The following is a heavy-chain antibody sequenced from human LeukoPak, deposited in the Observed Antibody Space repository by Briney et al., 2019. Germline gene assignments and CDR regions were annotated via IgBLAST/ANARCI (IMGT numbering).Heavy chain of an antibody. CDR3: AREIGSSAPLEP. Sequence: SETLSLTCAVYGGSFSGYYWSWIRQPPGKGLEWIGEINHSGSTNYNPSLKSRVTISVDASKNQFSLKLRSVTAADTAVYYCAREIGSSAPLEPWGQGTLVTVSS. D-gene: IGHD6-6*01. V-gene: IGHV4-34*01. J-gene: IGHJ5*02. CDR1: GGSFSGYY. CDR2: INHSGST.